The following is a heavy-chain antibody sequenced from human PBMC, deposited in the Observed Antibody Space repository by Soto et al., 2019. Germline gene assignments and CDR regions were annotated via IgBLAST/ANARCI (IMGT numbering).Heavy chain of an antibody. V-gene: IGHV1-69*02. CDR2: IIPILGIA. D-gene: IGHD3-16*01. CDR3: ARVDRWGNDY. Sequence: QVQLVQSGAEVKKPGSSVKVSCKASGGTFSSYTISWVRQAPGQGLEWMGRIIPILGIANYAKKFQGRVTIAGDKSTSAACMGLSSLRSEYTALYYCARVDRWGNDYWGQGTLVTVSS. J-gene: IGHJ4*02. CDR1: GGTFSSYT.